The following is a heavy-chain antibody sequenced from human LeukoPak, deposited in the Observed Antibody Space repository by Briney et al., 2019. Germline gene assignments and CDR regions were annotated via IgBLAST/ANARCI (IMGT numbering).Heavy chain of an antibody. D-gene: IGHD2-2*02. Sequence: GGPLRLSCAASGFTFSNAWMSWVRQAPGKGLEWVGRIKSKTDGGTTDYAAPVKGRFTISRDDPKNTLYLQMNSLKTEDTAVYYCTTDRILYCSSTSCYRGLDYWGQGTLVTVSS. V-gene: IGHV3-15*01. CDR2: IKSKTDGGTT. CDR3: TTDRILYCSSTSCYRGLDY. J-gene: IGHJ4*02. CDR1: GFTFSNAW.